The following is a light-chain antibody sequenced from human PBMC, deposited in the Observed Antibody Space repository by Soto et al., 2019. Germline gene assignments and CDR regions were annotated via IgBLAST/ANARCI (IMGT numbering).Light chain of an antibody. Sequence: QSALTQPPSASGTPGQRVTISCSGSSSNLGSNTVNWYQQLPGTAPKLLIYSNNQRPSGVPDRFSGSKSGTSASLAISGLQSEDEADYYCAAWDDSLNGPYVFGTGTKVTVL. CDR1: SSNLGSNT. V-gene: IGLV1-44*01. CDR3: AAWDDSLNGPYV. J-gene: IGLJ1*01. CDR2: SNN.